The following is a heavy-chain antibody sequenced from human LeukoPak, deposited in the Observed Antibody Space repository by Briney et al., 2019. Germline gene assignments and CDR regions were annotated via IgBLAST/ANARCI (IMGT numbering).Heavy chain of an antibody. CDR2: ISASAGNI. V-gene: IGHV3-23*01. CDR1: GFMFRSSS. Sequence: GGSLRLSCAASGFMFRSSSMSWVRQVPGKGLEWXXTISASAGNIYYADSVKGRFTISRDNSKNTLFLQMNSLRAEDTAIYYCAKRPAAVRGVIPYVDYWGQGTLVTVSS. J-gene: IGHJ4*02. CDR3: AKRPAAVRGVIPYVDY. D-gene: IGHD3-10*02.